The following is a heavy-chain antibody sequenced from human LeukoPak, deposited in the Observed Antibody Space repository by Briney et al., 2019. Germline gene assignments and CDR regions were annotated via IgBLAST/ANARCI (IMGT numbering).Heavy chain of an antibody. CDR1: GFTFSIYA. Sequence: PGGSLRLSCAASGFTFSIYAMSWVRQAPGKGLEWVAGIGAGGANTKTADSVRGRFTISRDNPKNTLCLQMNSLRAEDTAVYYCAKDYSSGLTGYFDYWGQGTLVIVSS. J-gene: IGHJ4*02. CDR3: AKDYSSGLTGYFDY. V-gene: IGHV3-23*01. D-gene: IGHD3-9*01. CDR2: IGAGGANT.